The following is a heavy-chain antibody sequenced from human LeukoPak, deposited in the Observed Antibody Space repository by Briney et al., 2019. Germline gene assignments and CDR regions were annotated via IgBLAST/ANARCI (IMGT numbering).Heavy chain of an antibody. CDR1: GFTFKNHG. D-gene: IGHD6-6*01. V-gene: IGHV3-33*06. Sequence: GGSLRLSCAASGFTFKNHGMHWVRQAPGKGLQRVAIIWYDGSNKYYADSVKGRFTISRDNSKNTLYLQMNSLRAEDTAVYYCAKDIAARYLDYWGQGTLVTVSS. CDR2: IWYDGSNK. CDR3: AKDIAARYLDY. J-gene: IGHJ4*02.